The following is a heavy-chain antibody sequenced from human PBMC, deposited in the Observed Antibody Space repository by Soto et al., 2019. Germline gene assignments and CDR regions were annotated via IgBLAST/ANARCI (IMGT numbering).Heavy chain of an antibody. CDR1: GFTFSDYY. V-gene: IGHV3-11*06. CDR2: ISSSSYT. J-gene: IGHJ4*02. Sequence: PVGSLRLSCAASGFTFSDYYMSWIRQAPGKGLEWVSYISSSSYTNYADSVKGRFTISRDNAKNSLYLQMNSLRAEDTAVYYCARGPGYYYDSSGYYFDCGQGTLVTVSS. CDR3: ARGPGYYYDSSGYYFD. D-gene: IGHD3-22*01.